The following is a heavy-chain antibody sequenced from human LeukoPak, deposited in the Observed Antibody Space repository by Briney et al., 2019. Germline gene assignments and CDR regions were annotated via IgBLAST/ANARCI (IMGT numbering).Heavy chain of an antibody. D-gene: IGHD4-17*01. CDR3: ARNPQGRYGSWSWAEYFQD. J-gene: IGHJ1*01. CDR1: GGSVSSDIHY. V-gene: IGHV4-61*01. Sequence: SSETLSLTCTVSGGSVSSDIHYWSWIRQPPGKGLEWIGYIYYSGSTRYNPSLKSRVTISVDTSKNQFSLNLNSVTAADTAVYYCARNPQGRYGSWSWAEYFQDWGQGTLVTVSS. CDR2: IYYSGST.